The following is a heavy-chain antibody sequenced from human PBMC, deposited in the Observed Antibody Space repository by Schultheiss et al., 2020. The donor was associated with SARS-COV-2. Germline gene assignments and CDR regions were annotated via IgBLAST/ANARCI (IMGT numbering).Heavy chain of an antibody. V-gene: IGHV3-23*01. CDR2: ISGSGGST. Sequence: GGSLRLSCAASGFTFSSYAMSWVRQAPGKGLEWVSAISGSGGSTYYADSVKGRFTISRDNSKNTLYLQMNSLRAEDTALYYCAKSMGPGCFSSGGSCFGSLGDYWGQGTLVTVSS. CDR3: AKSMGPGCFSSGGSCFGSLGDY. D-gene: IGHD2-15*01. J-gene: IGHJ4*02. CDR1: GFTFSSYA.